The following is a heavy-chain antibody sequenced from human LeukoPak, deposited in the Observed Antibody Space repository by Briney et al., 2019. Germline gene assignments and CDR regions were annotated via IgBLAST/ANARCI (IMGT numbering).Heavy chain of an antibody. CDR3: ARSVEGYCRGGSCYYYSYYMDV. D-gene: IGHD2-15*01. V-gene: IGHV4-59*01. J-gene: IGHJ6*03. Sequence: SETLSLTCTVSGGSISSYYWSWIRQPPGKGLEWIGYIYYSGNTNYNPSLKSRVTISVDTSKNQFSLKLSSVTAADTAVYYCARSVEGYCRGGSCYYYSYYMDVWGKGTTVTVSS. CDR1: GGSISSYY. CDR2: IYYSGNT.